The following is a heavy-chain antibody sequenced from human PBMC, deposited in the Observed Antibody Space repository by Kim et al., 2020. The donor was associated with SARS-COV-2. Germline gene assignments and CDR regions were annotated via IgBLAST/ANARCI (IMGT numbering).Heavy chain of an antibody. V-gene: IGHV3-23*01. J-gene: IGHJ5*01. D-gene: IGHD6-19*01. CDR2: ITGRGGGAGI. Sequence: GGSLRLSCAASGFTFSSYAMNWVRQSPGKGLEWVPGITGRGGGAGIYYADSVKGRFTISRDNSKHTVFLQMNSLRPDDTAGYYCAKDWGTSAWEPFDSWG. CDR1: GFTFSSYA. CDR3: AKDWGTSAWEPFDS.